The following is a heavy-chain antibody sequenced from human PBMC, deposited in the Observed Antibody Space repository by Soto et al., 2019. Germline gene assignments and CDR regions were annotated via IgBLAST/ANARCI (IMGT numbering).Heavy chain of an antibody. CDR1: GFTFSSYG. V-gene: IGHV3-33*01. Sequence: QVQLVESGGGVVQPGRSLRLSCAASGFTFSSYGMHWVRQAPGKGLEWVAVIWYDGSNKYYADSVKGRFTISRDNSKNTLYLQMNSLRAEDTAVYYCARGIAAAFYYYYGMDVWGHGTTVTVSS. CDR2: IWYDGSNK. J-gene: IGHJ6*02. D-gene: IGHD6-13*01. CDR3: ARGIAAAFYYYYGMDV.